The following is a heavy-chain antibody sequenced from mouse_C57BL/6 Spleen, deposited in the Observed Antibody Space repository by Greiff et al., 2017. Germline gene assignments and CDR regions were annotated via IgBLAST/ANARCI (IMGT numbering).Heavy chain of an antibody. CDR3: ARDNLIYYGSSNWYFDV. J-gene: IGHJ1*03. CDR1: GFTFSDYG. V-gene: IGHV5-4*01. Sequence: EVKLVESGGGLVKPGGSLKLSCAASGFTFSDYGMHWVRQAPEKRLEWVATISDGGSYTYYPDNVKGRFTISRDNAKNNLYLQMSHLKSEDTAMYYCARDNLIYYGSSNWYFDVWGTGTTVTVSS. D-gene: IGHD1-1*01. CDR2: ISDGGSYT.